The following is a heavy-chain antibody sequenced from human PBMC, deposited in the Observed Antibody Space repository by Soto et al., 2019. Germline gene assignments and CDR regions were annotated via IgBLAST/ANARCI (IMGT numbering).Heavy chain of an antibody. D-gene: IGHD5-12*01. CDR1: VFTFSNYS. Sequence: GGSLRLSCAASVFTFSNYSMHWVRQAPGKGLEWVAVISKDGDKKYYADSVKGRFTISRDNSKNTLYLQMNSLRPEDTAVHYRAREWSVANPGYWGQGTQVTVSS. V-gene: IGHV3-30-3*01. CDR3: AREWSVANPGY. CDR2: ISKDGDKK. J-gene: IGHJ4*02.